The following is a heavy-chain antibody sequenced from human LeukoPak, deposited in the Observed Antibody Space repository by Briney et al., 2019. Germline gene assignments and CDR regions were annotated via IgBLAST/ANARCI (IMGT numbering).Heavy chain of an antibody. CDR1: GGSISSGGYY. V-gene: IGHV4-31*03. D-gene: IGHD3-22*01. CDR3: ARGGDSSGYYDY. Sequence: SETLSLTCTVSGGSISSGGYYWSWIRQHPGKGLEWIGYIYYSGSTYYNPSLKSRVTISVDTSKNQFSLKLSSVTAADTAVYCCARGGDSSGYYDYWGQGTLVTVSS. J-gene: IGHJ4*02. CDR2: IYYSGST.